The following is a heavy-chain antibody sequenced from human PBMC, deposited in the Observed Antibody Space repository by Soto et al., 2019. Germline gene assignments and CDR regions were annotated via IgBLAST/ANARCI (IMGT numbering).Heavy chain of an antibody. Sequence: EVQLVESGGGLVQPGGSLRLSCVASGFSFSRSWMHWVRQAPGKGLMWVSRINTDGSNRTYADSVKGRFSISRDNATNTLYLQLNSLRAEDTAVYYCTSGYAPHWGQGTLVTVSS. D-gene: IGHD2-2*01. V-gene: IGHV3-74*01. CDR3: TSGYAPH. CDR2: INTDGSNR. CDR1: GFSFSRSW. J-gene: IGHJ4*02.